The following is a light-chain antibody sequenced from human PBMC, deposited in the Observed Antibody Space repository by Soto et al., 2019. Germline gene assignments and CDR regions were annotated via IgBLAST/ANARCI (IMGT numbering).Light chain of an antibody. J-gene: IGKJ4*02. CDR3: QQYYSYPLT. CDR1: QGISSY. V-gene: IGKV1-8*01. Sequence: AIRMTQSPSSLSASTGARVTINCRASQGISSYLAWYQQKPGNAPKLLIYAASTLQSWVPSRFSGSGHGTDFTLTISCMQSEDCATYYGQQYYSYPLTFGGGNTVDLK. CDR2: AAS.